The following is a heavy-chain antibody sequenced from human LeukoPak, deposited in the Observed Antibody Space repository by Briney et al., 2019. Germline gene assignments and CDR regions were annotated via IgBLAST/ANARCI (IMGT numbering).Heavy chain of an antibody. CDR1: GFTFSSYA. Sequence: GGSLRLSCAASGFTFSSYAMHWVRQAPGKGLEWVAVISYDGSNKYYADSVKGRFTISRDNSKNTLYLQMNSLRAEDTAVYYCARDGFPEGPSEIDYWGQGTLVTVSS. CDR2: ISYDGSNK. D-gene: IGHD2-2*03. V-gene: IGHV3-30-3*01. J-gene: IGHJ4*02. CDR3: ARDGFPEGPSEIDY.